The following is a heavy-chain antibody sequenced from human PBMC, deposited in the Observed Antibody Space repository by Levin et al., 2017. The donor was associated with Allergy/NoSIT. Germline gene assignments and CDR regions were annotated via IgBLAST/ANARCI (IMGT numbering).Heavy chain of an antibody. CDR1: GFTVSSNY. CDR3: ARVGTTGYGDYARASSFDY. Sequence: GESLKISCAASGFTVSSNYMSWVRQAPGKGLEWVSVIYSGGSTYYADSVKGRFTISRDNSKNTLYLQMNSLRAEDTAVYYCARVGTTGYGDYARASSFDYWGQGTLVTVSS. J-gene: IGHJ4*02. CDR2: IYSGGST. V-gene: IGHV3-53*01. D-gene: IGHD4-17*01.